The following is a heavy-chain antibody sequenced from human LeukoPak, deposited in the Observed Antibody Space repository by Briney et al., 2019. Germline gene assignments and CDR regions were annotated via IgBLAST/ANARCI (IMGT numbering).Heavy chain of an antibody. Sequence: SETLSLTCTVSGGSISSSSYYWGWIRQPPGKGLEWIGSIYYSGSTYYNPSLKSRVTISVDTSKNQFSLKLSSVTAADTAVYYCARHTYYYGPWYFDLWGRGTLVTVSS. J-gene: IGHJ2*01. CDR3: ARHTYYYGPWYFDL. D-gene: IGHD3-10*01. CDR2: IYYSGST. CDR1: GGSISSSSYY. V-gene: IGHV4-39*01.